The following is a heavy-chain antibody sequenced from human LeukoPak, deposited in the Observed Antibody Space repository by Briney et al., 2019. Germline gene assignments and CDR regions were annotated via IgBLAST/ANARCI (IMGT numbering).Heavy chain of an antibody. CDR3: ARAVVSDAFDI. CDR1: GYSFATYW. CDR2: IYPGDSDT. V-gene: IGHV5-51*01. D-gene: IGHD3-22*01. J-gene: IGHJ3*02. Sequence: GESLKISCKGSGYSFATYWIGWVRQMPGKGLEWMGIIYPGDSDTRYSPSFQGQVTISADKSISTAYLQWSSLKASDTAMYYCARAVVSDAFDIWGQGTMVTVSS.